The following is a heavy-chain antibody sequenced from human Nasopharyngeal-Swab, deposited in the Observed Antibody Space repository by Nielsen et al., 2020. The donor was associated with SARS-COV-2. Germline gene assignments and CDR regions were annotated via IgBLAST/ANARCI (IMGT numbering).Heavy chain of an antibody. V-gene: IGHV1-2*06. D-gene: IGHD3-10*01. CDR2: INPNSGGT. Sequence: ASVKVPCKASGYTFTGYYMHWVRQAPGQGLEWMGRINPNSGGTNYAQKFQGRVTMTRDTSTSTAYMELSRLRSDDTAVYYCARDLISNYYGSGSWSYYYYYGMDVWGQGTTVTVSS. CDR3: ARDLISNYYGSGSWSYYYYYGMDV. J-gene: IGHJ6*02. CDR1: GYTFTGYY.